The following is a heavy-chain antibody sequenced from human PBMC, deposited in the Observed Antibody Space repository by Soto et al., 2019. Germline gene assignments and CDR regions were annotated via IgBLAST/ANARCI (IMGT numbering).Heavy chain of an antibody. CDR1: GFTFSSYL. CDR2: IKQDGSEK. D-gene: IGHD3-22*01. Sequence: GGSLRLSCAASGFTFSSYLTSWVRQAPGKGLEWVANIKQDGSEKYYVDSVKGRFTISRDNAKNTLYMQMNILRAEDTAVYNCARDKKAYYYDSSGYWYSFDDWGQGTMVTVYS. V-gene: IGHV3-7*01. J-gene: IGHJ4*02. CDR3: ARDKKAYYYDSSGYWYSFDD.